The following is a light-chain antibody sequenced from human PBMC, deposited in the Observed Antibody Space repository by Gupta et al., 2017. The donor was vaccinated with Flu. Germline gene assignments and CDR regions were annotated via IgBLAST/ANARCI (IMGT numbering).Light chain of an antibody. CDR1: NSEMGKVHL. Sequence: SITLLYTGHNSEMGKVHLVSWEQQPPGTLPKLIIYDVSKWPANLPSRFSASKSGITASLTISGPQSEDEADYYFCSYPADDTLIFGGGTRLTVL. V-gene: IGLV2-23*02. CDR3: CSYPADDTLI. J-gene: IGLJ2*01. CDR2: DVS.